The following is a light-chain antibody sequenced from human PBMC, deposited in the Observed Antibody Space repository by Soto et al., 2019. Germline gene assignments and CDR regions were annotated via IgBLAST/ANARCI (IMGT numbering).Light chain of an antibody. V-gene: IGLV2-8*01. CDR3: TSYTDINNLV. J-gene: IGLJ1*01. CDR2: DVS. Sequence: QSALTQSPSASGSPGQSVTISCTGTSSDIGGYDSVSWYQQHPGKAPKVMIYDVSKRPSGVPDRFSGSKSGNTASLTVSALQAEDEADSSCTSYTDINNLVFRTGTKVTV. CDR1: SSDIGGYDS.